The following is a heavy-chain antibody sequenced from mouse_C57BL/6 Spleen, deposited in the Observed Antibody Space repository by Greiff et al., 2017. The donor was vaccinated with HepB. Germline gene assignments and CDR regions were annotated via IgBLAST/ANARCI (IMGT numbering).Heavy chain of an antibody. CDR2: IYPGSGNT. Sequence: QVQLQQSGPELVKPGASVKISCKASGYSFTSYYIHWVKQRPGQGLEWIGWIYPGSGNTKYNEKFKGKATLTADTSSGTAYMQLSSLTSEDSAVYYCARGGTTVGDAIDYWGQGTSVTVSS. CDR1: GYSFTSYY. D-gene: IGHD1-1*01. CDR3: ARGGTTVGDAIDY. V-gene: IGHV1-66*01. J-gene: IGHJ4*01.